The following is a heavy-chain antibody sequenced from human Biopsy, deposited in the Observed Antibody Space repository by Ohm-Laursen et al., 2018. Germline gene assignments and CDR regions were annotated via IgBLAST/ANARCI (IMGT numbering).Heavy chain of an antibody. Sequence: GSLRLSCAASGFTFSDYYMSWIRQAPGKGLEWVSYITSGGSTTDYADSVKGRFTISRDNAKSSLFLQMNSLRAEDTAVYYCARGVEGFYSYAMDVWGQGTTVTVSS. CDR2: ITSGGSTT. V-gene: IGHV3-11*01. CDR3: ARGVEGFYSYAMDV. J-gene: IGHJ6*02. D-gene: IGHD5-24*01. CDR1: GFTFSDYY.